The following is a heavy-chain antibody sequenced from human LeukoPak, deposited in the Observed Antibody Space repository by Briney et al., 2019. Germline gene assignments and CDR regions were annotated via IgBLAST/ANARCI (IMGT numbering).Heavy chain of an antibody. V-gene: IGHV3-74*01. CDR2: INSDGSST. Sequence: GGSLRLSCAASGFSFSNYWMHWVRQAPGKGLVWVSRINSDGSSTTYTDSVKGRFTISRDNAKNTLYLQMNSLRAEDTAVYYCASGYSSSWQNWFDSWGQGTQVTVSS. D-gene: IGHD6-13*01. CDR3: ASGYSSSWQNWFDS. CDR1: GFSFSNYW. J-gene: IGHJ5*01.